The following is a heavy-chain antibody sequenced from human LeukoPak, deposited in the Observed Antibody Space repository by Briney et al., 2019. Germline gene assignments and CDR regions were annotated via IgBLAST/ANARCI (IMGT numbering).Heavy chain of an antibody. CDR1: GGSISSSSYY. D-gene: IGHD3-22*01. CDR2: NDENGST. J-gene: IGHJ4*02. Sequence: SETVSLTCTVSGGSISSSSYYWGWIRQPPGKGLEWIGSNDENGSTYYNPSLKSRVTISVDTSKNQFSLKLSSVTAADTAVYYCARPDWYYYDSSGYSPLGPFDYWGQGTLVTVS. CDR3: ARPDWYYYDSSGYSPLGPFDY. V-gene: IGHV4-39*01.